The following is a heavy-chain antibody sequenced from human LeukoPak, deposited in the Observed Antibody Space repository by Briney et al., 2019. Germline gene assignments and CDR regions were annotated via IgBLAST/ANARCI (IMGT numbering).Heavy chain of an antibody. CDR1: GDSVSSNTAA. V-gene: IGHV6-1*01. CDR3: ARGRNWGESGFDY. J-gene: IGHJ4*02. Sequence: SQTLSLTCAISGDSVSSNTAAWSWIRQSPSRGLEWLGRTYYRYKWYNDYAVSVRGRITINPATSKNQFSLQLNSVTPEDTAVYYCARGRNWGESGFDYWGQGTLVTVSS. D-gene: IGHD7-27*01. CDR2: TYYRYKWYN.